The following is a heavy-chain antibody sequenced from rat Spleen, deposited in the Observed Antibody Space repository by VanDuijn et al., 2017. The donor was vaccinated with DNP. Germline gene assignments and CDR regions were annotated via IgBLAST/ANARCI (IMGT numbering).Heavy chain of an antibody. J-gene: IGHJ2*01. Sequence: EVQLVESGGGLVQPGRSLKLSCAASGFTFSDYNMAWVRQAPKKGLEWVATISYDGSSTYYRDSVKGHFTISRDNAESTLYLQMDTPRSEDMATYYCVRWNSGHFDYWGQGVMVTVSS. CDR1: GFTFSDYN. D-gene: IGHD4-3*01. CDR2: ISYDGSST. V-gene: IGHV5-7*01. CDR3: VRWNSGHFDY.